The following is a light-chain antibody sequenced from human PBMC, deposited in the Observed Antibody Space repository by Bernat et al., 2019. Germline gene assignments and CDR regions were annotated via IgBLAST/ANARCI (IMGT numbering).Light chain of an antibody. CDR2: DVT. CDR1: SSDVGGYNY. J-gene: IGLJ2*01. CDR3: SSDTNRRTLV. V-gene: IGLV2-14*03. Sequence: QSALTQPASVSGSPGHSITISCTGTSSDVGGYNYVSWYQHHPGKAPKLLIYDVTDRPSGVSDRFYGSKSGNTASLTISGLQAEDEADYYCSSDTNRRTLVFGGGTRVTVL.